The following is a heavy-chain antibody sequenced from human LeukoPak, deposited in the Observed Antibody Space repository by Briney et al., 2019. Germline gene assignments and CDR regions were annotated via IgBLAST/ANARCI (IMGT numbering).Heavy chain of an antibody. D-gene: IGHD6-19*01. CDR2: IYYSGST. V-gene: IGHV4-31*03. CDR3: ARGLIAVASCWFDP. J-gene: IGHJ5*01. CDR1: GGSISSGTYF. Sequence: SETLSLTCTVSGGSISSGTYFWSWVRQHPGKGLEWIGYIYYSGSTNYNPSLRSRVTISVDSSKNQFSLKLSAVTAADTAVYYCARGLIAVASCWFDPWGQGTTVTVSS.